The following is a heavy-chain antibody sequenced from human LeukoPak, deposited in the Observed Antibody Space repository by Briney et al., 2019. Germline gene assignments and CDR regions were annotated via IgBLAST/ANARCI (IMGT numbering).Heavy chain of an antibody. CDR3: ARGGGGYYYGSGAPDY. Sequence: ASVKVSCKASGYTFTGYYMHWVRQAPGQGLEWMGWINPNSGGTNYAQKFQGRVTMTRDTSISTAYMELSRLRSDDTAVYYCARGGGGYYYGSGAPDYWGQGTLVTVSS. J-gene: IGHJ4*02. V-gene: IGHV1-2*02. CDR2: INPNSGGT. CDR1: GYTFTGYY. D-gene: IGHD3-10*01.